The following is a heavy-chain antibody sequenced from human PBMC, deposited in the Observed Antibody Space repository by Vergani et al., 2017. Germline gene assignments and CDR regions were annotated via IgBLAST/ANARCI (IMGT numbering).Heavy chain of an antibody. J-gene: IGHJ3*02. D-gene: IGHD3-10*01. CDR2: IRYDGSNK. CDR3: AKDGGMVRGVMVAFDI. Sequence: QVQLVESGGGVVQPGGSLRLSCAASGFTFSSYGMHWFRQAPGKGLEWVAFIRYDGSNKYYADSVKGRFTISRDNSKNTLYLQMNSLRAEDTAVYYCAKDGGMVRGVMVAFDIWGQGTMVTVSS. V-gene: IGHV3-30*02. CDR1: GFTFSSYG.